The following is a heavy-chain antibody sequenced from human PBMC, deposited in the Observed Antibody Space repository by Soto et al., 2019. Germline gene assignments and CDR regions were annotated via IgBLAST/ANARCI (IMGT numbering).Heavy chain of an antibody. V-gene: IGHV4-31*03. CDR1: GGSISSGGYY. CDR3: ARGGTVGTGWFDP. J-gene: IGHJ5*02. Sequence: QVQLQESGPGLVKPSQTLSLTCTVSGGSISSGGYYWSWIRQHPGKGLEWIGYIYYSGSTYYNPSLTSRVTISVDTSKNPFSLKLSSVTAADTAVYYCARGGTVGTGWFDPWGQGTLVTVSS. CDR2: IYYSGST. D-gene: IGHD2-21*02.